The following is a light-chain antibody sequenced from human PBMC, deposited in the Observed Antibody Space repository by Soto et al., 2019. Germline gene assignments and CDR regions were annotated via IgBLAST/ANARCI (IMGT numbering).Light chain of an antibody. V-gene: IGKV3-11*01. J-gene: IGKJ3*01. CDR3: QQYKNSPT. Sequence: ATGPVFTGERATLSFRVGQSVSSYLAWYQQKPGQAPRLLIYDASNRATGIPARFSGSGSGTDFTLTISSLEPEDFAVYYCQQYKNSPTVSPGTKVDIK. CDR2: DAS. CDR1: QSVSSY.